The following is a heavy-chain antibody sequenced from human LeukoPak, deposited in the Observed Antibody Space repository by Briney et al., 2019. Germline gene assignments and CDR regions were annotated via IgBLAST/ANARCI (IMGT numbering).Heavy chain of an antibody. V-gene: IGHV4-4*02. J-gene: IGHJ4*02. CDR2: IYHSGST. D-gene: IGHD2-21*01. CDR3: ARALQGELDY. CDR1: GFTFSSYA. Sequence: GSLRLSCAASGFTFSSYAMHWVRQPPGKGLEWIGEIYHSGSTNYNPSLKSRVTISVDKSKNQFSLKLSSVTAADTAVYYCARALQGELDYWGQGTLVTVSS.